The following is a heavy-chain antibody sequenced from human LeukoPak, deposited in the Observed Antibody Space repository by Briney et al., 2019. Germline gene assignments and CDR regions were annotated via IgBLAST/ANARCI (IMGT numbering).Heavy chain of an antibody. CDR2: ITPKSGGT. V-gene: IGHV1-2*05. CDR1: GYTFSDYY. Sequence: ASVKVSCKTSGYTFSDYYIHWVRQAPRQGLEWMGRITPKSGGTSYAQRFQGRVTMTRDTSISTAYMDLSRLTSDDTDVYYCARGPSSAHNWFDPWGQGTLVTVSS. CDR3: ARGPSSAHNWFDP. J-gene: IGHJ5*02.